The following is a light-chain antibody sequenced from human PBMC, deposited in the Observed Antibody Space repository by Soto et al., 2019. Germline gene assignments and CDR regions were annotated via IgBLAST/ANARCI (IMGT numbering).Light chain of an antibody. Sequence: EIVLTQSPGTLSLSPGERATLSCRASQSVSSYLAWYQQKPGQAPSLLIYDASNRATGIPDRFSGSGSGTEFTLTISRLEPEDFAVYYCQQYGSSGTFGQGTKVDNK. CDR2: DAS. CDR3: QQYGSSGT. V-gene: IGKV3-20*01. J-gene: IGKJ1*01. CDR1: QSVSSY.